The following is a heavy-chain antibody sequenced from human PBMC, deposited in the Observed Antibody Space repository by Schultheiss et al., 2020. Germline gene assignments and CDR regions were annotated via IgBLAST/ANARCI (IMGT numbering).Heavy chain of an antibody. CDR3: ARETYYYDSSGSYYFDY. Sequence: GGSLRLSCAASGFSFSDYSMNWVRQAPGKGLEWISCISSSSSSLYYADSVMGRFSISRDNAKNSLYLQMNSLRAEDTALYHCARETYYYDSSGSYYFDYWGQGTLVTVSS. J-gene: IGHJ4*02. CDR1: GFSFSDYS. D-gene: IGHD3-22*01. CDR2: ISSSSSSL. V-gene: IGHV3-48*01.